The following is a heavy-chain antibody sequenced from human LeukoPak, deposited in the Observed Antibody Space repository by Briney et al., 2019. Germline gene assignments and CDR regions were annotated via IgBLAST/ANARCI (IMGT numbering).Heavy chain of an antibody. CDR2: IYPGDSDT. Sequence: GESLKISCKGSGYSFTSYWIGWVRQMPGKGLEWMGIIYPGDSDTRYSPSFQGQVTISADKSISTAYLQWSSLKASDTAMYYCARSPAYYDFWSGYYRAPPAFSLWFDPWGQGTLVTVSS. CDR3: ARSPAYYDFWSGYYRAPPAFSLWFDP. J-gene: IGHJ5*02. D-gene: IGHD3-3*01. V-gene: IGHV5-51*01. CDR1: GYSFTSYW.